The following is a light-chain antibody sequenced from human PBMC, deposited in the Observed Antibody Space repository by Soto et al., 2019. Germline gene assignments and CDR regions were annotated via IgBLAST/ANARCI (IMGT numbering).Light chain of an antibody. Sequence: VLTQPPSVSAAPGQKVTISCSGSSSNIGNNYVSWYQQLPGTAPKLLIYDNNKRPSGIPDRFSGSKPGTSATLGITGLQTGDEADYYCGTWDSSLSAYVFGTGTKVTVL. J-gene: IGLJ1*01. CDR1: SSNIGNNY. CDR3: GTWDSSLSAYV. CDR2: DNN. V-gene: IGLV1-51*01.